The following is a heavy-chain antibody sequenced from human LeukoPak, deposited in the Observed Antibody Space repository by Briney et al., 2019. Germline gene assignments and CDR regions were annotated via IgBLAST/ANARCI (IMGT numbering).Heavy chain of an antibody. CDR1: GGTFSSYT. J-gene: IGHJ5*02. CDR2: IIPILGTA. CDR3: ARVFGYDSSGYYPKTSRFDP. V-gene: IGHV1-69*16. D-gene: IGHD3-22*01. Sequence: ASVKVSCKASGGTFSSYTISWVRQAPGQGLEWMGRIIPILGTANYAQKFQGRVTITTDESTSTAYMELSSLRSEDTAVYYCARVFGYDSSGYYPKTSRFDPWGQGTLVTVSS.